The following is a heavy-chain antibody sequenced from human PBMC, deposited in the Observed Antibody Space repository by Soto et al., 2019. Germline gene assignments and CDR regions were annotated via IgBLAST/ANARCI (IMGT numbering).Heavy chain of an antibody. V-gene: IGHV1-69*13. CDR1: GGTFSRYA. CDR3: ARDGTLYDSSGYYYLY. Sequence: GASVKVSCKASGGTFSRYAISWVRQAPGQGLEWMGVIIPMFGKANYAQKFQDRITITADESTSTGYLELRSLRSEDTAMYYCARDGTLYDSSGYYYLYWGQGTLVTVSS. D-gene: IGHD3-22*01. J-gene: IGHJ4*02. CDR2: IIPMFGKA.